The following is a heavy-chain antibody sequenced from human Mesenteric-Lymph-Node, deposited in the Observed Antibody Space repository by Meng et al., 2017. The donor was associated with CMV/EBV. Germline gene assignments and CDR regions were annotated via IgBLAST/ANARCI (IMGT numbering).Heavy chain of an antibody. J-gene: IGHJ6*02. CDR1: GFTFDDYA. CDR2: ISWSSGRI. Sequence: GGSLRLSCAASGFTFDDYAMHWVRQAPGKGLEWVSGISWSSGRIGYADSVKGRFTISRDKAKNSLYLQMNNLRAEDTALYYCAKDQGRNYYSSMDVWGQGTTVTVSS. CDR3: AKDQGRNYYSSMDV. V-gene: IGHV3-9*01. D-gene: IGHD4-11*01.